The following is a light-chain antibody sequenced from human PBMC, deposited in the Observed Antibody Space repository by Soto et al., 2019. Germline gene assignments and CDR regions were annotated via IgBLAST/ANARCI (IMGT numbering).Light chain of an antibody. V-gene: IGKV3-15*01. CDR3: QQYNNWPIT. Sequence: EVVMTQSPATLSVSPGERATLSCRASQTIGAKLAWYQQKPGQAPRLLISGASTRATAIPARFSGSGSGTDFTLSISSLQSEDFALYYCQQYNNWPITFGQGTRLEIK. CDR1: QTIGAK. J-gene: IGKJ5*01. CDR2: GAS.